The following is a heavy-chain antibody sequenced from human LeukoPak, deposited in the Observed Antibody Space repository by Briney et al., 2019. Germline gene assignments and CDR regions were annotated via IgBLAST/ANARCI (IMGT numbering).Heavy chain of an antibody. D-gene: IGHD3-9*01. Sequence: KASETLSLTCTVSGGSISSGGYYWSWIRQHPGKGLEWIGYIYYSGSTYYNPSLKSRVTISVDTSKNQFSLKLSSVTAADTAVYYCARCNILTGSIDYWGQGTLVTVSS. CDR2: IYYSGST. J-gene: IGHJ4*02. CDR3: ARCNILTGSIDY. V-gene: IGHV4-31*03. CDR1: GGSISSGGYY.